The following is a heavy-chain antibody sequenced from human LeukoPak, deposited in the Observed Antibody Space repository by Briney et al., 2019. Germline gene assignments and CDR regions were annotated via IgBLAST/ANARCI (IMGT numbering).Heavy chain of an antibody. CDR1: GFSFSSYA. J-gene: IGHJ4*02. CDR2: ISYDGNNK. V-gene: IGHV3-30*04. Sequence: PGGSLRLSCAASGFSFSSYAMHWVRQAPGKGLNWVPLISYDGNNKYYADSVKGRFTISRDNSKNTLYLQMNSLRAEDTAVYYCATLPSSETNSYYWGQGTLVSVSS. D-gene: IGHD4-23*01. CDR3: ATLPSSETNSYY.